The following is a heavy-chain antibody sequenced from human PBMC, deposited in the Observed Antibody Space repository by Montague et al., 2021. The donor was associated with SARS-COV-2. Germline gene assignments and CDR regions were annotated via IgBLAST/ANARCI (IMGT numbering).Heavy chain of an antibody. V-gene: IGHV4-39*01. Sequence: SETLSLTCTVSGGSIRSSSYYWGWIRQPPGKGLECIGSIYYSGSTYYNPSLKSRVTISVDTSKNQFSLKLSSVTAADTAVYYCVEIVGAADYWGQGTLVTVSS. CDR3: VEIVGAADY. D-gene: IGHD1-26*01. CDR1: GGSIRSSSYY. CDR2: IYYSGST. J-gene: IGHJ4*02.